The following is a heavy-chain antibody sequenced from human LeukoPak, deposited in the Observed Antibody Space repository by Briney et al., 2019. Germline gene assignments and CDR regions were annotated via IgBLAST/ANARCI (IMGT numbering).Heavy chain of an antibody. D-gene: IGHD4-17*01. J-gene: IGHJ4*02. CDR2: ISWNSGSI. Sequence: GGSLRLSCAASGFTFDDYAMHWVRQAPGKGLEWVSGISWNSGSIGYADSVKGRFTISRDNAKNSLYLQMNSLRAEDTALYYCAKDTGDYGDFNSPFDYWGQGTLVTVSS. CDR1: GFTFDDYA. CDR3: AKDTGDYGDFNSPFDY. V-gene: IGHV3-9*01.